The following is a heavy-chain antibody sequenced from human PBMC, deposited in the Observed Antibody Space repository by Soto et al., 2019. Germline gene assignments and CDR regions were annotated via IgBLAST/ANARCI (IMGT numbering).Heavy chain of an antibody. CDR3: AKEPGIAAAGTELDY. CDR2: ISGSGGST. CDR1: GFTFISYA. V-gene: IGHV3-23*01. D-gene: IGHD6-13*01. Sequence: PGGSLRLSCAASGFTFISYAMSLVRQAPGKGLEWVSAISGSGGSTYYADSVKGRFTISRDNSKNTLYLQMNSLRAEDTAVYYCAKEPGIAAAGTELDYWGQGTLVTVSS. J-gene: IGHJ4*02.